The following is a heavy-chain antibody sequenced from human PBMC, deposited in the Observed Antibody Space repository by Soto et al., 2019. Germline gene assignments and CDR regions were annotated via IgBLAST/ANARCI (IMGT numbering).Heavy chain of an antibody. CDR1: GFTFSSYD. Sequence: GSLSLSCAASGFTFSSYDMHWVRQATGKGLEWVSTIGTAGDTYYSGSVKGRFTISRQDGQNSLYLQMNNLGVGDTGVYYCGRAAGGRYYYYYGLDVWGQGTPVTVSS. J-gene: IGHJ6*02. CDR3: GRAAGGRYYYYYGLDV. CDR2: IGTAGDT. V-gene: IGHV3-13*01. D-gene: IGHD3-10*01.